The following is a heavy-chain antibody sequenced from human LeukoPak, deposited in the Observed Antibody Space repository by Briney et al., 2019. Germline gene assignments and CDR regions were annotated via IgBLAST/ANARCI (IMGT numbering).Heavy chain of an antibody. CDR3: AKDLVVGATAFDM. D-gene: IGHD1-26*01. CDR1: GFTFSSYG. Sequence: GGSLRLSCAASGFTFSSYGMHWVRQAPGKGLEWVAVISYDGSNKYYADSVKGRFTISRDNSKNTLYLQMNSLRAEDTAVYYCAKDLVVGATAFDMWGQGTMVTVSS. CDR2: ISYDGSNK. V-gene: IGHV3-30*18. J-gene: IGHJ3*02.